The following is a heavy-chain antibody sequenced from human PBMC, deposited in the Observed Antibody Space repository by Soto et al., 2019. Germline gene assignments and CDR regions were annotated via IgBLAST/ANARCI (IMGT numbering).Heavy chain of an antibody. D-gene: IGHD2-2*01. CDR2: IYYSGST. CDR3: ARPMVTGHLGVVVPAAIGPYYYGMDV. J-gene: IGHJ6*02. Sequence: PSETLSLTCTVSGGSISSSSYYWGWIRQPPGKGLEWIGSIYYSGSTYYNPSLKSRVTISVDTSKNQFSLKLSSVTAADTAVYYCARPMVTGHLGVVVPAAIGPYYYGMDVWGQGTTVTVSS. CDR1: GGSISSSSYY. V-gene: IGHV4-39*01.